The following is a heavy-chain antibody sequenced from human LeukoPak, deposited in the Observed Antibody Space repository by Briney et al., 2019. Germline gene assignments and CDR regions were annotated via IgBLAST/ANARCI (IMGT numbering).Heavy chain of an antibody. V-gene: IGHV3-30-3*01. CDR3: GSGYRSGGSCYSISVFDY. J-gene: IGHJ4*02. CDR1: GFTFSSYA. D-gene: IGHD2-15*01. CDR2: ISYDGSNK. Sequence: PGGSLRLSCAASGFTFSSYAMHWVRQAPGKGLEWVAVISYDGSNKYYADSVKGRFTISRDNSKNTLYLQMNSLRAEDTAVYYCGSGYRSGGSCYSISVFDYWGQGTLVTVSS.